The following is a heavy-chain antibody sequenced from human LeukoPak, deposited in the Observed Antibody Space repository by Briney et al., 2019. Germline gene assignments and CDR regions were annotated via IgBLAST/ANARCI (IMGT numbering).Heavy chain of an antibody. CDR3: ARGGVTGYSRERYMDV. CDR1: GGSISSGSYY. CDR2: IYTSGST. V-gene: IGHV4-61*02. J-gene: IGHJ6*03. D-gene: IGHD5-24*01. Sequence: SETLSLTCTVSGGSISSGSYYWSWIRQPAGKGLEWTGRIYTSGSTNYNPSLKSRVTISVDTSKNQFSLKLSSVTAADTAVYYCARGGVTGYSRERYMDVWGKGTTVTVSS.